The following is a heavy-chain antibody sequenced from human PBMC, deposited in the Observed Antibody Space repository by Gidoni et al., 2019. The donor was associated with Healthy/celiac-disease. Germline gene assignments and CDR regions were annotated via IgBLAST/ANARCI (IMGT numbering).Heavy chain of an antibody. CDR2: IWYDGSNK. V-gene: IGHV3-33*01. CDR3: ARDLRGDRGAFDY. D-gene: IGHD2-21*02. Sequence: QVQLVESGGGVVQPGGSLRLSCAASGFTFSSYGMHWVRQAPGKGMEWVAVIWYDGSNKYYADSVKGRFTISRDNSKNTLYLQMNSLRAEDTAVYYCARDLRGDRGAFDYWGQGTLVTVSS. J-gene: IGHJ4*02. CDR1: GFTFSSYG.